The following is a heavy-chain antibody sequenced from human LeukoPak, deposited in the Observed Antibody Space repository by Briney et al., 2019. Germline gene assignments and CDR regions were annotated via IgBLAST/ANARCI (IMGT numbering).Heavy chain of an antibody. J-gene: IGHJ5*02. CDR2: IIPIFGTA. D-gene: IGHD2-2*01. CDR3: ARTEVVPAYRGVGWFDP. CDR1: GRTFSSYA. V-gene: IGHV1-69*13. Sequence: ASVKVSCKASGRTFSSYAISWVRQAPGRGLEWMGGIIPIFGTANYAQKFQGRVTITADESTSTAYMELSSLRSEDTAVYYCARTEVVPAYRGVGWFDPWGQGTLVTVSS.